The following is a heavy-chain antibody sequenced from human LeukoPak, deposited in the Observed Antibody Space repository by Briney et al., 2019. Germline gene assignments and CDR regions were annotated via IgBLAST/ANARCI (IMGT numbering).Heavy chain of an antibody. V-gene: IGHV3-30*02. D-gene: IGHD6-13*01. CDR2: IRYDGSNK. Sequence: GGSLRLSCAASGFTFSSYGMHWVRQAPGKGLEWVAFIRYDGSNKYYADSVKGRFTISRDNSKNTLYLQMNSLRAEDTAVYYCAKDFNTSSWSGSSTWSAPWGKETLVTVSS. CDR3: AKDFNTSSWSGSSTWSAP. J-gene: IGHJ5*02. CDR1: GFTFSSYG.